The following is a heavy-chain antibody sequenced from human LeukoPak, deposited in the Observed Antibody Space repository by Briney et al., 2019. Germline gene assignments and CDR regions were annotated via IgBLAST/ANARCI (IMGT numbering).Heavy chain of an antibody. D-gene: IGHD6-19*01. Sequence: SETLSLTCTVSGGSISNYYWSWIRQPAGKGQEWIGRINTSGSTNYNPSLKRRVTMSADTSKNQFSLQLSSVTATDTAVYYCARGRAVAEYWGQGTLVTVSS. V-gene: IGHV4-4*07. CDR1: GGSISNYY. CDR3: ARGRAVAEY. CDR2: INTSGST. J-gene: IGHJ4*02.